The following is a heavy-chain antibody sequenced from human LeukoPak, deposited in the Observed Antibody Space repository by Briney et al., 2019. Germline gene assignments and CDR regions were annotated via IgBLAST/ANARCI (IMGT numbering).Heavy chain of an antibody. Sequence: ASETLSLTCTVPGGSISSYYWSWIRQPAGKGLEWIGRIYTSGSTNYNPSLKSRVTMSVDTSKNQFSLKLSSVTAADTAVYYCARGRGYGLYYYYYGMDVWGQGTTVTVSS. J-gene: IGHJ6*02. CDR3: ARGRGYGLYYYYYGMDV. CDR1: GGSISSYY. V-gene: IGHV4-4*07. CDR2: IYTSGST. D-gene: IGHD5-18*01.